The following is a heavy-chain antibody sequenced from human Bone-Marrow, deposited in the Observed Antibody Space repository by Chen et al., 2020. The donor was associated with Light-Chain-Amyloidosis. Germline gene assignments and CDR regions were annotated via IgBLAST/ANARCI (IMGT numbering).Heavy chain of an antibody. J-gene: IGHJ4*02. CDR3: AKALGYCSGGACYSGAPDY. V-gene: IGHV3-30*18. Sequence: VQLVESGGGLLQRGGSLRLSCAASGFAFSSYAMSWVRQAPGKGLEWVAIISSNGTNKYYGDSVKGRFTISRDNSRNTLYLQMNSLRPDDTAVYYCAKALGYCSGGACYSGAPDYWGQGTLVTVSS. D-gene: IGHD2-15*01. CDR1: GFAFSSYA. CDR2: ISSNGTNK.